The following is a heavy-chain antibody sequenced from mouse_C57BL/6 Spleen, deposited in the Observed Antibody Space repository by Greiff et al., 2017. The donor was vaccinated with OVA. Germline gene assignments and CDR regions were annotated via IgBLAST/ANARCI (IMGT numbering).Heavy chain of an antibody. Sequence: EVQVVESGPGMVKPSQSLSLTCTVTGYSITSGYDWHWIRHFPGNKLEWMGYISYSGSTNYNPSLKSRISITHDTSKNHFFLKLNSLTTEDTATYYCAREIFDDYDWYFDVWGTGTTVTVSS. CDR3: AREIFDDYDWYFDV. CDR1: GYSITSGYD. J-gene: IGHJ1*03. D-gene: IGHD2-4*01. CDR2: ISYSGST. V-gene: IGHV3-1*01.